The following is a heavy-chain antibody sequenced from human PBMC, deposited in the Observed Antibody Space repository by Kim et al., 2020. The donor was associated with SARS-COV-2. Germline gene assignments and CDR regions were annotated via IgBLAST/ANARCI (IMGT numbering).Heavy chain of an antibody. CDR2: IRSKAKSYAT. V-gene: IGHV3-73*01. Sequence: GGSLRLSCAASGFTFSDSGLHWVRQASGKGPEWVGHIRSKAKSYATAYAASVQGRFTISRDDSKNTAYLQMNSLKTDDTAVYYCTKYAGDITALSDYWG. CDR1: GFTFSDSG. CDR3: TKYAGDITALSDY. J-gene: IGHJ4*01. D-gene: IGHD3-10*01.